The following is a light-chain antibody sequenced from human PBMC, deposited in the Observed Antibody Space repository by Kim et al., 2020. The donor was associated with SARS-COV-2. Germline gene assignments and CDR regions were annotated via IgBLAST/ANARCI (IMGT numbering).Light chain of an antibody. J-gene: IGKJ4*01. CDR3: QQYGSSPLT. CDR2: GAS. CDR1: QSVYSNY. Sequence: LSPGERATLSCRASQSVYSNYLAWYQQKPGQAPRLLIYGASRRATGIADRFSGSGSGTDYTLTISRLEPEDFAVYYCQQYGSSPLTFGGGTKLEI. V-gene: IGKV3-20*01.